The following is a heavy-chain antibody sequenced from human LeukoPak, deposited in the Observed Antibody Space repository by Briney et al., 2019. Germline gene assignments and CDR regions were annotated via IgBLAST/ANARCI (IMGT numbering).Heavy chain of an antibody. D-gene: IGHD3-10*01. CDR1: GFTVSNNY. CDR3: AKDLLWFGELLGLVIDY. CDR2: IYSGGST. J-gene: IGHJ4*02. V-gene: IGHV3-53*05. Sequence: GGSLRLSCAASGFTVSNNYMNWVRQAPGKGLEWVLLIYSGGSTYYADSVKGRFTISRDNSKNTLYLQMNSLRAEDTAVYYCAKDLLWFGELLGLVIDYWGQGTLVTVSS.